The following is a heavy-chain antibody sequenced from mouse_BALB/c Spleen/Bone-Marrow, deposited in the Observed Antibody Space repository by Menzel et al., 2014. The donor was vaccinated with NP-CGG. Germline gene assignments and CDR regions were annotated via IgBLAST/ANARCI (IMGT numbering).Heavy chain of an antibody. CDR2: INGNGGST. CDR1: GFTFSNYG. V-gene: IGHV5-6-3*01. CDR3: VRGNYGNYVDYFDF. J-gene: IGHJ2*01. D-gene: IGHD2-1*01. Sequence: EVKLMESGGGLVQPGGSLKLSCAASGFTFSNYGMSWVRRTPDKRLELVATINGNGGSTYYPDSVKGRFTISRDTAKNTLYLQMSSLKSEETAMYYCVRGNYGNYVDYFDFWGQGTTLTVSS.